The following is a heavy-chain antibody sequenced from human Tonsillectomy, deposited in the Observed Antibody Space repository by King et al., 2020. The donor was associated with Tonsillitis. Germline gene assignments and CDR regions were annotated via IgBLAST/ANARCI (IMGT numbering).Heavy chain of an antibody. J-gene: IGHJ6*02. CDR1: GYNFTNYW. D-gene: IGHD7-27*01. V-gene: IGHV5-10-1*01. Sequence: VQLVESGAEVKKPGESLRISCKASGYNFTNYWISWVRQMPGKGLEWMGRIDPSDSDTNYRPSFHGHVTISGDKSTSTAYLQWSSLRASDTAMYYCARPVSGEFYYYYAMDVWGQGTTVTVSS. CDR2: IDPSDSDT. CDR3: ARPVSGEFYYYYAMDV.